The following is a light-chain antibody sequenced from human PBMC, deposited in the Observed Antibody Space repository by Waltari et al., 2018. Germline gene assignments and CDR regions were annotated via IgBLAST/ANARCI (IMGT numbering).Light chain of an antibody. Sequence: DIVMTQSPDSLAVSLGERATINCKSSQTVLHSSDTKNYVAWYQQKPGQPPKLLIYWSSTRESGVPDRFSGSGSGTDFTLTISSLQAEDVAVYYCHQYSSTPWTFGQGTKV. V-gene: IGKV4-1*01. CDR2: WSS. CDR3: HQYSSTPWT. J-gene: IGKJ1*01. CDR1: QTVLHSSDTKNY.